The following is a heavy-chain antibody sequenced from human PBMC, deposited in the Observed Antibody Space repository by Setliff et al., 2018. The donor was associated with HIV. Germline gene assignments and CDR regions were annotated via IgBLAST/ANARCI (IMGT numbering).Heavy chain of an antibody. J-gene: IGHJ1*01. CDR1: DGSVSSSSYY. D-gene: IGHD2-15*01. V-gene: IGHV4-39*01. Sequence: PSETLSLTCTVSDGSVSSSSYYWAWIRQSPGKGLEWIGSIYFNGITHDNPSLKSRVTTSVETSKNQFFLHLTSVTAADTATYSCASRGIVEVTISMPDEYFVHWGHGTLVTVSS. CDR2: IYFNGIT. CDR3: ASRGIVEVTISMPDEYFVH.